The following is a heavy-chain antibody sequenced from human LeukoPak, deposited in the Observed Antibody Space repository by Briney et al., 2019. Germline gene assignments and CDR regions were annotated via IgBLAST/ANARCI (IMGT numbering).Heavy chain of an antibody. V-gene: IGHV1-2*02. CDR2: INPNSGGT. J-gene: IGHJ4*02. D-gene: IGHD3-10*01. CDR3: ARDHGDGSGDY. Sequence: ASVKVSCKASGYTFTGYYMHWVRQAPGQGLEWMGWINPNSGGTNYAQKFQGRVTMTRDTSISTAYMELSSLRSEDTAVYYCARDHGDGSGDYWGQGTLVTVSS. CDR1: GYTFTGYY.